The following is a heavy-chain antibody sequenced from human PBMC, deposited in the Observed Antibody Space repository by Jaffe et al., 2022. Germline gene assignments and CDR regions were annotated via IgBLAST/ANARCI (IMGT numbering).Heavy chain of an antibody. CDR3: ARVAKASSGWYGERYYYYYMDV. CDR1: GFTFSSYW. D-gene: IGHD6-19*01. CDR2: IKQDGSEK. J-gene: IGHJ6*03. Sequence: EVQLVESGGGLVQPGGSLRLSCAASGFTFSSYWMSWVRQAPGKGLEWVANIKQDGSEKYYVDSVKGRFTISRDNAKNSLYLQMNSLRAEDTAVYYCARVAKASSGWYGERYYYYYMDVWGKGTTVTVSS. V-gene: IGHV3-7*01.